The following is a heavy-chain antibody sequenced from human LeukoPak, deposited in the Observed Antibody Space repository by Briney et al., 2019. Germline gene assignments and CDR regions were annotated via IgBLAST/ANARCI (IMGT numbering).Heavy chain of an antibody. V-gene: IGHV1-2*02. Sequence: ASVKVSCKASGYTFTGYYMHWVRRAPGQGLEWLGWINPNTGGTNYAQKFQGRVTMTRDTSISTAYMELSRLRSDDTAVYYCARDRGKWLRPYYYYYYMDVWGKGTTVTISS. CDR2: INPNTGGT. J-gene: IGHJ6*03. CDR3: ARDRGKWLRPYYYYYYMDV. D-gene: IGHD5-12*01. CDR1: GYTFTGYY.